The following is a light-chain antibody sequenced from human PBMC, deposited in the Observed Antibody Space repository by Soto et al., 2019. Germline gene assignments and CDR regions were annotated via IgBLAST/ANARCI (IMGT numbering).Light chain of an antibody. V-gene: IGKV3-11*01. CDR1: QSVSTY. CDR2: DTF. Sequence: EIVLAQCPATLSLPPGERATLSCRASQSVSTYVAWYQQKPGQPPRLLIYDTFNRATGIPARFSGSGSGTDFTLTINSLEPEDFAVYYCQQRDWPWTFGQGTKVEIK. J-gene: IGKJ1*01. CDR3: QQRDWPWT.